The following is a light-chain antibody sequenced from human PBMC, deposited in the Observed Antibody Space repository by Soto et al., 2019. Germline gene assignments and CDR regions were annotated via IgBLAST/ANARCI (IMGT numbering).Light chain of an antibody. J-gene: IGLJ2*01. Sequence: HSALTQPASVSGSPGQSITISCTGTSGDVGTYNLVSWYQQHPGRAPKLIIFEVNKRPSGVSNRLSGSKSGNTASLAISGLQADDEADYHCCSYAGRSNVVCGGGTQLTVL. CDR1: SGDVGTYNL. CDR2: EVN. V-gene: IGLV2-23*02. CDR3: CSYAGRSNVV.